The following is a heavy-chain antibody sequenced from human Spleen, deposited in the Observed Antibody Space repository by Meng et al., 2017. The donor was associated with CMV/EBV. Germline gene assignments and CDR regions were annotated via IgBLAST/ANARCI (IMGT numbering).Heavy chain of an antibody. CDR3: ARETDYGGLFWYFDL. CDR1: GYTFTGYH. D-gene: IGHD4/OR15-4a*01. J-gene: IGHJ2*01. Sequence: SGYTFTGYHVHWLRQATGQGLEWMAWLNPNSGATRYAQKFQGRLTMTGDTSLSTAYMEMSSLRSDDTAVYYCARETDYGGLFWYFDLWGRGTLVTVSS. V-gene: IGHV1-2*02. CDR2: LNPNSGAT.